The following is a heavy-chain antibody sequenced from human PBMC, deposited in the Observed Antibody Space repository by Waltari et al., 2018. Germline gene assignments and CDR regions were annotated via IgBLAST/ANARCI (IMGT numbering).Heavy chain of an antibody. D-gene: IGHD3-16*01. V-gene: IGHV4-34*01. CDR3: ARALRNYAGNNLAY. Sequence: QVQLQQGGPRLLKPSATLSLTCAGHGGPFSGCYWSWLRQTPGQGLEWIGDVDHRGDANYNPSLENRVTISIDTSKSEFSLTLTSVTAADTALYFCARALRNYAGNNLAYWGQGTLVTVSS. CDR1: GGPFSGCY. J-gene: IGHJ4*02. CDR2: VDHRGDA.